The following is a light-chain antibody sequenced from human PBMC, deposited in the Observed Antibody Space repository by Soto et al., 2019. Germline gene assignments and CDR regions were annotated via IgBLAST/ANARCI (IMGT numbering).Light chain of an antibody. CDR3: QHFGSSPLT. CDR2: GAS. V-gene: IGKV3-20*01. CDR1: QSLSSTY. J-gene: IGKJ4*01. Sequence: EIVLTQSPGTLSLSPGERATLSCRASQSLSSTYLAWYQQKPGQAPRLLIYGASSRATGIPDRFSGNGPGTDFTLTISRLEPEDFAVYYCQHFGSSPLTFGGGTKVDIK.